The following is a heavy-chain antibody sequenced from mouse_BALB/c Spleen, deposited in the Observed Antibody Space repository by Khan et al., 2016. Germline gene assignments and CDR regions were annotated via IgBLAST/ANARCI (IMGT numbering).Heavy chain of an antibody. CDR3: ARGVD. V-gene: IGHV1-9*01. CDR1: GYTFSSYW. Sequence: QVQLQQSGAELMKPGASVKISCKATGYTFSSYWLEWVKERPGHGLEWIGEILPGSGSTNYHEKFKGKATFTAETSSNKAYMKLSSLTSEDAAVYYCARGVDWGQGTLVTVSA. J-gene: IGHJ3*01. CDR2: ILPGSGST.